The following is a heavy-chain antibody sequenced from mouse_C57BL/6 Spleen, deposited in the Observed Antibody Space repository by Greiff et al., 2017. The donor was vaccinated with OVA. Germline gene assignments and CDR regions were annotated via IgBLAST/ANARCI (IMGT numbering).Heavy chain of an antibody. CDR3: ARRGSSSYYYAMDY. D-gene: IGHD1-1*01. V-gene: IGHV1-19*01. J-gene: IGHJ4*01. CDR1: GYTFTDYY. CDR2: INPYNGGT. Sequence: VQLKQSGPVLVKPGASVKMSCKASGYTFTDYYMNWVKQSHGKSLEWIGVINPYNGGTSYNQKFKGKATLTVDKSSSTAYMELNSLTSEDSAVYYCARRGSSSYYYAMDYWGQGTSVTVSS.